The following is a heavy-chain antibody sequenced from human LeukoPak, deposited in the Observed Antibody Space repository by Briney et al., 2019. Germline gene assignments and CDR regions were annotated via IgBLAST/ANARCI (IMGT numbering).Heavy chain of an antibody. V-gene: IGHV1-2*06. J-gene: IGHJ4*02. D-gene: IGHD3/OR15-3a*01. CDR1: GYSFTGQK. Sequence: ASVKVSCKASGYSFTGQKIHWVGQAPGRGREGMGRINPQTGGRSFAQKLQDRVTMTRDTSISTASIDLNSLTSDHTPVYSCARTWMQVWTPDFDYWGQGTLVTVSS. CDR2: INPQTGGR. CDR3: ARTWMQVWTPDFDY.